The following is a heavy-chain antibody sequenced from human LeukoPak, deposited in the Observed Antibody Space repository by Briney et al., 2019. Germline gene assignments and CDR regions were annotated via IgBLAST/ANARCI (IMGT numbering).Heavy chain of an antibody. Sequence: PSETLSLTCTVSGGSISSGGYYWSWIRQHPGNGLEWIGYIYYSGSTYYNPSLKSRVTISVDTSKNQFSLKLSSVTAADTAVYYCARSLYSSSWAPYYYHGMDVWGQGTTVTVSS. CDR3: ARSLYSSSWAPYYYHGMDV. V-gene: IGHV4-31*03. CDR1: GGSISSGGYY. CDR2: IYYSGST. D-gene: IGHD6-13*01. J-gene: IGHJ6*02.